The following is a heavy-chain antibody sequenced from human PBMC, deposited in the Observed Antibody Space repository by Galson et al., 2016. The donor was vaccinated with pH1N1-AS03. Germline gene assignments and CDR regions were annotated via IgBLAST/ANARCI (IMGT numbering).Heavy chain of an antibody. J-gene: IGHJ3*02. CDR1: GYTFTDYA. CDR3: ARAPFTVVVEAATPGAFDI. V-gene: IGHV1-18*04. CDR2: IRTYDGDA. D-gene: IGHD2-15*01. Sequence: SVKVSCKASGYTFTDYALSWVRQAPGQGLEWMGWIRTYDGDANYAEKFQGRVTMTTDTSTSTAYMELRSLRSDDTAVYYCARAPFTVVVEAATPGAFDIWGQGTTVTVSS.